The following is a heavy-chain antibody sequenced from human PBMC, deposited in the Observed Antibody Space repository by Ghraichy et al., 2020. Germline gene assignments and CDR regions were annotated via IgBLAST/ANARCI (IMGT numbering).Heavy chain of an antibody. D-gene: IGHD4-11*01. V-gene: IGHV4-59*01. CDR1: GGAISDSY. CDR3: ARDKETTFDS. J-gene: IGHJ4*02. CDR2: IYYTGSA. Sequence: GSLRLSCAVSGGAISDSYWSWIRQTPGKGLEWIGHIYYTGSANYNPALRSRVTISVDTSKKLFYLSLKSVTAADTAVYYCARDKETTFDSWGQGILVTVPS.